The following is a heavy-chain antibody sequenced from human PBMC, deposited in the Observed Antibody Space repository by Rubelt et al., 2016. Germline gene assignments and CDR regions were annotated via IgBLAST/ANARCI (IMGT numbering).Heavy chain of an antibody. J-gene: IGHJ4*02. CDR1: GFTFSDYA. CDR3: ARDPGTLRWAFDY. Sequence: EVQLVESGGGLVQPGGSLRLSCAASGFTFSDYAMNWVRQSPGKGLEWVAYITGGSTTKYYEDTVRGRFTISRDNAKNSLYLQLNSLRAGDTAVYYCARDPGTLRWAFDYWGQGALVTVSS. CDR2: ITGGSTTK. V-gene: IGHV3-48*04. D-gene: IGHD4-23*01.